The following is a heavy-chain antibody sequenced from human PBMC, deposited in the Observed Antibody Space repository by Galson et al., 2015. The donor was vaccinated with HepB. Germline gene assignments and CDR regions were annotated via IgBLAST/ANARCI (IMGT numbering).Heavy chain of an antibody. CDR3: ARKDIVVVPAAFDY. CDR2: ISSSGSTI. V-gene: IGHV3-48*03. CDR1: GFTFSSYD. J-gene: IGHJ4*02. D-gene: IGHD2-2*01. Sequence: SLRLSCAASGFTFSSYDMNWVRQAPGKGLEWVSYISSSGSTIYYADSVKGRFTISRDNAKNSLYLQMNSLRAEDTAVYYCARKDIVVVPAAFDYWGQGTLVTVSS.